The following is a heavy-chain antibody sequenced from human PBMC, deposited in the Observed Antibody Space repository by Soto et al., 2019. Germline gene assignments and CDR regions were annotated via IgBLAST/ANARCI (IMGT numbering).Heavy chain of an antibody. J-gene: IGHJ6*02. V-gene: IGHV3-73*01. Sequence: GGSLRLSCAASGFTFSGSAMHWVRQASGKGLEWVGRIRSKANSYATAYAASVKGRFTISRDDSKNTAYLQMNSLKTEDTAVYYCTRHVPTNYYDSSGYYYYYGMDVWGQGTTVTVSS. CDR3: TRHVPTNYYDSSGYYYYYGMDV. CDR2: IRSKANSYAT. CDR1: GFTFSGSA. D-gene: IGHD3-22*01.